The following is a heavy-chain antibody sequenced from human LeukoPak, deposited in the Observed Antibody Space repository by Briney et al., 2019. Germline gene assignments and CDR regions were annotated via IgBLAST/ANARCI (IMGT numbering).Heavy chain of an antibody. CDR3: ARVPVVVVPTEYWFDP. J-gene: IGHJ5*02. V-gene: IGHV4-59*11. CDR2: IYYSGST. D-gene: IGHD2-2*01. Sequence: SETLSLTCTVSGGTLSSHYWSWIRQPPGKGLEWIGYIYYSGSTNSNPSLKSRVTISVDPSKNQFSLKLSSVTAADTAVYYCARVPVVVVPTEYWFDPWGQGTLVTVSS. CDR1: GGTLSSHY.